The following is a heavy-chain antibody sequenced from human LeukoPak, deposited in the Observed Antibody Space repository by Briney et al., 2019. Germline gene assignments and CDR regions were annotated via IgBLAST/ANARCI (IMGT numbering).Heavy chain of an antibody. Sequence: SVTVSCKASGGTFHSYIVTWVRQAPGQGLEWMGGIVPIIGTANYAQKFQGRVTITADDSTSTAYMELRSMRSEDTAIYYCARDQRPSCLGGICYSGDYWGQGTLVTVTS. D-gene: IGHD2-15*01. CDR2: IVPIIGTA. CDR3: ARDQRPSCLGGICYSGDY. CDR1: GGTFHSYI. J-gene: IGHJ4*02. V-gene: IGHV1-69*01.